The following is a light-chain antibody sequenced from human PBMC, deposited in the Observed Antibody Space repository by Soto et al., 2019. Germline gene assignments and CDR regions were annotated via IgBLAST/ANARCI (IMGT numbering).Light chain of an antibody. Sequence: EIVLTQAPCTLSLSPGERATLSCRARQSVSSSYLAWYQQKPCQAPRLLIYGASSRATGIPDRSSGSASAPHFNLNTSRLEPEDYPVYYCPQSGSLFHFGPGNQVDIK. CDR2: GAS. V-gene: IGKV3-20*01. J-gene: IGKJ3*01. CDR1: QSVSSSY. CDR3: PQSGSLFH.